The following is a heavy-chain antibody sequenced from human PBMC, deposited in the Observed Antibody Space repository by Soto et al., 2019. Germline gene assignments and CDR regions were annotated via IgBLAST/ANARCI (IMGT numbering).Heavy chain of an antibody. J-gene: IGHJ4*02. CDR1: GFTFNNYA. D-gene: IGHD3-10*01. Sequence: EVQLLESGGGLVQPGGSLRLSCAASGFTFNNYAMTWVRQAPGKGLEWVSAISGGGDTTSYADSVKGRFTVSRDGSKNTLDLQLGSLRAEDTALSYCAKGRGGSGSLTPRVDFWGQGALVTVSS. CDR2: ISGGGDTT. V-gene: IGHV3-23*01. CDR3: AKGRGGSGSLTPRVDF.